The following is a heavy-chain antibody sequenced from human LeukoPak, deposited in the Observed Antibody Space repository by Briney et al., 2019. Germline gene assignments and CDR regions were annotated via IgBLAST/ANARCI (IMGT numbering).Heavy chain of an antibody. CDR2: IIPILGIA. D-gene: IGHD3-3*01. CDR3: ARGGTIFGVVIMEKNWFDP. Sequence: SVKVSCKASGYTFTSYGISWVRQAPGQGLEWMGRIIPILGIANYAQKFQGRVTITADKSTSTAYMELSSLRSGDTAVYYCARGGTIFGVVIMEKNWFDPWGQGTLVTVSS. J-gene: IGHJ5*02. CDR1: GYTFTSYG. V-gene: IGHV1-69*04.